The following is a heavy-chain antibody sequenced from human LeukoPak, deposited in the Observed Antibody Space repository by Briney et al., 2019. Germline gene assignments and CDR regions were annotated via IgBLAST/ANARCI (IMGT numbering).Heavy chain of an antibody. CDR2: INPSGGST. CDR1: GYTFTSYY. D-gene: IGHD3-22*01. J-gene: IGHJ4*02. CDR3: ARGPRDYESSGYLDY. V-gene: IGHV1-46*01. Sequence: ASVKVSCKASGYTFTSYYMHWVRQAPGEGLEWRGVINPSGGSTSYAQKFQGRVTMTRDTATSTVYMELSSLRSEGTAVYYCARGPRDYESSGYLDYWGQGTLVTVSS.